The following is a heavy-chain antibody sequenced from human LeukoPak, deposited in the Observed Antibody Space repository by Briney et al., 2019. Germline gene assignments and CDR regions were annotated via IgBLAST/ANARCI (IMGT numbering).Heavy chain of an antibody. D-gene: IGHD3-22*01. J-gene: IGHJ4*02. CDR3: ARGDGSPYYYFDY. Sequence: GASVKVSCKASGYTFTGYYMHWVRQAPGQGLEWMGWINPNSGGTNYAQKFQGRVTMTRDTSISTAYMELSRLRSDDTAVFYCARGDGSPYYYFDYWGQGTLVTVSS. CDR2: INPNSGGT. CDR1: GYTFTGYY. V-gene: IGHV1-2*02.